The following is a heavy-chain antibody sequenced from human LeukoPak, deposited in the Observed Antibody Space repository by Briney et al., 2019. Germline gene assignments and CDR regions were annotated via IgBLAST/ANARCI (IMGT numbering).Heavy chain of an antibody. J-gene: IGHJ3*02. Sequence: SETLSLTCTVSGGSISSGSYYWSWIRQPAGKGLEWIGRIYTSGSTNYNPSLKSRVTISVDTSKNQFSLKLSSVTAADTAVYYCARGPYKYDGSGAFDIWGQGTMVTVSS. CDR3: ARGPYKYDGSGAFDI. CDR2: IYTSGST. CDR1: GGSISSGSYY. D-gene: IGHD3-22*01. V-gene: IGHV4-61*02.